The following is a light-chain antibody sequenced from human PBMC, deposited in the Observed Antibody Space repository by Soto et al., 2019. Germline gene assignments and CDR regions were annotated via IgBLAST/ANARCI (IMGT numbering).Light chain of an antibody. CDR2: GAS. CDR3: QQYGSSPAIT. CDR1: QNIINY. Sequence: EIVLTQSPATLSLSPGERATLSCRASQNIINYLAWYQQKTGQAPRLLIYGASSRATGIPDRFSGSGSGTDFTLTISRLEPEDFAVYYCQQYGSSPAITFGQGTRWRL. J-gene: IGKJ5*01. V-gene: IGKV3-20*01.